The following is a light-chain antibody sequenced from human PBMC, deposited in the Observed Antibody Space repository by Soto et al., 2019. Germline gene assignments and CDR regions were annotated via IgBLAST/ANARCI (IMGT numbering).Light chain of an antibody. CDR1: SGSVSTSYY. V-gene: IGLV8-61*01. CDR3: ALYMGSGIWV. Sequence: QTVVTQEPSFSVSPGLTVTLTCGLSSGSVSTSYYPSWYQQTPGQAPRTLIYSTNTRSSGVHDRFSGSILGNRAALTITGAQRDDESDYYCALYMGSGIWVFGGGTKLTVL. J-gene: IGLJ3*02. CDR2: STN.